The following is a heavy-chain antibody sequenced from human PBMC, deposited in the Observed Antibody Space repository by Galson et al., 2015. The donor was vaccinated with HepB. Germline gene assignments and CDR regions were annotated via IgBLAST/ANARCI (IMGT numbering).Heavy chain of an antibody. V-gene: IGHV3-48*01. CDR2: ISAGSTTV. Sequence: SLRLSCAASGVTIPSYSMNWVRKAPGKGLEWLAYISAGSTTVYYAASVRGRFTISRDNAKNFLYLHMNSLRGEDTAVCYCARNPASYDYFNMDVWGHGTTVTVSS. CDR3: ARNPASYDYFNMDV. CDR1: GVTIPSYS. J-gene: IGHJ6*02.